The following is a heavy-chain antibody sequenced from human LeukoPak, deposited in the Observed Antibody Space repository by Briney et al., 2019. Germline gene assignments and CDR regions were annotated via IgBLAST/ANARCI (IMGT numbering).Heavy chain of an antibody. V-gene: IGHV1-69*04. CDR1: GGTFSSYA. CDR3: ARDTLLEMATIGAFDY. J-gene: IGHJ4*02. D-gene: IGHD5-24*01. CDR2: IIPILGIA. Sequence: SVKVSCKASGGTFSSYAISWVRQAPGQGLEWMGRIIPILGIANYAQKFQGRVTITADKSTSTAYMELSSLRSEDTAVYYCARDTLLEMATIGAFDYWGQGTLVTVSS.